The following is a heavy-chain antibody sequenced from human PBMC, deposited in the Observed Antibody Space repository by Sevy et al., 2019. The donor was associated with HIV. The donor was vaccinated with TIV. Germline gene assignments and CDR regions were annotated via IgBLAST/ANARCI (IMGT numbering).Heavy chain of an antibody. J-gene: IGHJ6*02. CDR3: ARDCSSSTCLWGLDV. CDR2: IKKDGSER. CDR1: GFTFSNYW. Sequence: GGSLRLSCAASGFTFSNYWMSWVRQAPGKGLEWVANIKKDGSERYYVESLKGRVTISRDNAKKSLYLQMNSLRAEETAVYYCARDCSSSTCLWGLDVWGQGTTVTVSS. V-gene: IGHV3-7*03. D-gene: IGHD2-2*01.